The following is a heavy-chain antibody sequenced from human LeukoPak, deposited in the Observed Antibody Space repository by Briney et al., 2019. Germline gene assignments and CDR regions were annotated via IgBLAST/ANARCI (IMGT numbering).Heavy chain of an antibody. Sequence: GGSLRLSCAASRFTFSSYWMSWVRQAPGKGLEWVANIKPDGSEKYYVDSVKGRFTISRDNSKNTLYLQMNSLRAEDTAVYYCAKGPILGYWGQGTLVTVSS. CDR1: RFTFSSYW. D-gene: IGHD2/OR15-2a*01. J-gene: IGHJ4*02. CDR2: IKPDGSEK. CDR3: AKGPILGY. V-gene: IGHV3-7*03.